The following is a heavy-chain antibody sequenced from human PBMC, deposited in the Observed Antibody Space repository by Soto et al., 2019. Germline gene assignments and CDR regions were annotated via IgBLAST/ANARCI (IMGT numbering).Heavy chain of an antibody. D-gene: IGHD2-2*01. CDR2: IIPIFDTV. J-gene: IGHJ4*02. Sequence: QVQLVQSGAEVKKPGSSVKVSCKASGGTFSSYAISWVRQAPGQGLEWMGGIIPIFDTVDYAQKLQGRVTITADNSTSTAYMELSSLRSEDTAVYFCAVEDCDGANCYGHWGQGALVTVSS. CDR1: GGTFSSYA. CDR3: AVEDCDGANCYGH. V-gene: IGHV1-69*06.